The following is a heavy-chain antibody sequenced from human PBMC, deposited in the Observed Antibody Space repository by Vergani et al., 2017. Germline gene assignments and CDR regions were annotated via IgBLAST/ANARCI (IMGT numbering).Heavy chain of an antibody. J-gene: IGHJ4*02. Sequence: EVQLLESGGGLVQPGGSLRLSCAASGFTFSSYAMSWVRQAQGKGLEWVSAISGSGGSTYYADSVKGRFTISRDNSKNTLYLQMNSLRAEDTAVYYCAKSPWGDYGGNFYYFDYWGQGTLVTVSS. V-gene: IGHV3-23*01. CDR2: ISGSGGST. CDR3: AKSPWGDYGGNFYYFDY. CDR1: GFTFSSYA. D-gene: IGHD4-23*01.